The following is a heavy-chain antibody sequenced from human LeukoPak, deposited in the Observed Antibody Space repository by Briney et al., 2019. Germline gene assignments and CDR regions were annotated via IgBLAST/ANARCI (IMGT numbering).Heavy chain of an antibody. CDR3: ARHPYGDYVDYYFDY. J-gene: IGHJ4*02. D-gene: IGHD4-17*01. CDR1: GYIFTSYW. Sequence: GESLKISCKGSGYIFTSYWIGWVRQMPGKGLGWMGIIYPGDSDTRYSPSFQGQVTISADKSISTAYLQWSSLKASDTVMYYCARHPYGDYVDYYFDYWGQGTLVTVSS. CDR2: IYPGDSDT. V-gene: IGHV5-51*01.